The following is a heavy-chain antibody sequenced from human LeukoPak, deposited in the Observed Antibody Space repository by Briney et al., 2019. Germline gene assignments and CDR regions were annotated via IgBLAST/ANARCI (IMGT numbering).Heavy chain of an antibody. J-gene: IGHJ4*02. CDR1: GYSFTAFY. D-gene: IGHD3-10*01. CDR2: IHPRSGDT. V-gene: IGHV1-2*02. Sequence: ASVKVSCKASGYSFTAFYIHWVRQAPGQGLEWMGWIHPRSGDTSYAQKFQGRVTMARDTSISTAYMELSRLRSDDTAVFYCATAYGSGIDFYYWGQGTLVTVSS. CDR3: ATAYGSGIDFYY.